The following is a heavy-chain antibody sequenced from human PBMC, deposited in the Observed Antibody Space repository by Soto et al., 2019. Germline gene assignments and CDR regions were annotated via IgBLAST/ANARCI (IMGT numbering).Heavy chain of an antibody. Sequence: QVQLVESGGGVVQPGRSLRLSCAAAGFTFSTHAMHWVRQAPGKGLEWVAFIWSDGSNKYYADSVKGRATISSDNSKRTVDLQMNSLRAEDTAVYYCARDPPGSGWAFDYWGQGTLVTVSS. D-gene: IGHD6-19*01. J-gene: IGHJ4*02. CDR3: ARDPPGSGWAFDY. CDR2: IWSDGSNK. V-gene: IGHV3-33*01. CDR1: GFTFSTHA.